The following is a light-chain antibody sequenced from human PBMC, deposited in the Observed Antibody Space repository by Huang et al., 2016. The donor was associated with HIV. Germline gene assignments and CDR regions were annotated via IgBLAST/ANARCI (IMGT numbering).Light chain of an antibody. CDR1: QHISNNY. Sequence: EVVLTQSPGTLSLSSGERATLSCRASQHISNNYLAWYQQKPGQAPSLFIYGASRRATGVPDRFSGNGSGTEFTLTISRLEPEDCAVFYCQQYDSSPTTFGQGTKLEIK. CDR3: QQYDSSPTT. CDR2: GAS. V-gene: IGKV3-20*01. J-gene: IGKJ2*01.